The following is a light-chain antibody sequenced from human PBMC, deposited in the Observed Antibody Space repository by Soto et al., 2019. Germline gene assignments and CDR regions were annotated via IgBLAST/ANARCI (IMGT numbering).Light chain of an antibody. CDR2: GDN. CDR1: GSSIGTNT. Sequence: QSVLTQPPSASGTPGQRVTISCSGSGSSIGTNTVNWYRQLLGTAPKLLIYGDNQRPSGVPDRFSASKSGTSASLAISGLQSEDEADYYCAAWDGSLNNVLFGGGTKLTVL. V-gene: IGLV1-44*01. CDR3: AAWDGSLNNVL. J-gene: IGLJ2*01.